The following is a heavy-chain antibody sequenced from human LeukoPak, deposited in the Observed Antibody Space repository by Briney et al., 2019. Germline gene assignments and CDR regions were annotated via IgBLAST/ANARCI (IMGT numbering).Heavy chain of an antibody. CDR3: ASEQGSTSQRQILNWFDP. V-gene: IGHV1-69*05. J-gene: IGHJ5*02. CDR2: IIPIFGTA. CDR1: GGTFSSYA. D-gene: IGHD2-2*01. Sequence: SVKVSFKASGGTFSSYAISWVRQAPGQGLEWMGGIIPIFGTANYAQKFQGRVTITTYESTSTAYMELSSLRSEDTAVYYCASEQGSTSQRQILNWFDPWGQGTLVTVSS.